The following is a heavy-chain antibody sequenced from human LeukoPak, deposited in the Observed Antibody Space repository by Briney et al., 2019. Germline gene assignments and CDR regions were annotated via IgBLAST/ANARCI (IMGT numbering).Heavy chain of an antibody. CDR3: ATLQCYYDSSGYWFDP. CDR1: GYTLTELS. J-gene: IGHJ5*02. D-gene: IGHD3-22*01. CDR2: FDPEDGET. Sequence: ASVKVSCKVSGYTLTELSMHWVRQAPGKGLEWMGGFDPEDGETIYAQKFQGRVTMTEDTSTDTAYMELSSLRSEDTAVYYCATLQCYYDSSGYWFDPWGQGTLVTVSS. V-gene: IGHV1-24*01.